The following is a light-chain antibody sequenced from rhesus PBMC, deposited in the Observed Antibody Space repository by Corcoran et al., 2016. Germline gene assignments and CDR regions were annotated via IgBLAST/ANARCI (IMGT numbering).Light chain of an antibody. J-gene: IGKJ3*01. V-gene: IGKV1-28*03. CDR3: LQHNSYPFT. CDR1: QGISSY. CDR2: AAS. Sequence: DIQMTQSPSSLSASVGDPVTITCRASQGISSYFNWFQQKPGKAPKLLIYAASSLESGFPSRFSGSGSGTDFTLTISSLQPEDFAVYYCLQHNSYPFTFGPGTKLDIK.